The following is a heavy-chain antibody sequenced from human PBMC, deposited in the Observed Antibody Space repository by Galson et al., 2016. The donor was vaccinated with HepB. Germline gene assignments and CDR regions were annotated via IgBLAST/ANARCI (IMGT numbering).Heavy chain of an antibody. Sequence: SVKVSCKATGSTFTAYPLPWVRQAPVQGLQWVGWINPHTGEPATPENFQGRVTLTRDTSKNQFSLRVNSVTAAKTAVYFCVRSDWNYANWGQGTLVTVSS. CDR3: VRSDWNYAN. J-gene: IGHJ4*02. CDR1: GSTFTAYP. CDR2: INPHTGEP. D-gene: IGHD1-7*01. V-gene: IGHV1-2*02.